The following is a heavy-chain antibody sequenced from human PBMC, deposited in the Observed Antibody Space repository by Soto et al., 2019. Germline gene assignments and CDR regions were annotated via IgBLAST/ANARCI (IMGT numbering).Heavy chain of an antibody. Sequence: QLVQSGAEVKKPGASVRVSCTASGYSFTSFGINWVRQAPGQGLEWLGRINVPNGKTTYAQNFQGRVTVPPDSSTATPSLELTSLRSDDTAVYYCARDVRVGATVDACDVWGQGTTVTVSS. J-gene: IGHJ3*01. V-gene: IGHV1-18*01. CDR1: GYSFTSFG. CDR2: INVPNGKT. CDR3: ARDVRVGATVDACDV. D-gene: IGHD1-26*01.